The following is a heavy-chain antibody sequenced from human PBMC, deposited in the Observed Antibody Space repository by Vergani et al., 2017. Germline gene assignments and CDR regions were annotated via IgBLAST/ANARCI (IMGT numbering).Heavy chain of an antibody. D-gene: IGHD4-23*01. CDR2: IIPIFGTA. CDR1: GGTFSSYA. Sequence: QVQLVQSGAEVKKPGSSVKVSCKASGGTFSSYAISWVRQAPGQGLEWMGGIIPIFGTANYAQKFQGRVTMTADESTSTACMELSSLRAEDTAVYYCARPTVVTRYYYYFVDVWGGGTTVTVSS. V-gene: IGHV1-69*01. J-gene: IGHJ6*03. CDR3: ARPTVVTRYYYYFVDV.